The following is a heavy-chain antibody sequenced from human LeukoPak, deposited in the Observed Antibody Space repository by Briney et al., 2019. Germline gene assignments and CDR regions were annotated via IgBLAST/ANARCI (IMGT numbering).Heavy chain of an antibody. Sequence: RASVKVSCKASGYTFTSYGISWVRQAPGQGLEWMGWISAYNGNTNYAQKLQGRVTMTTDTSTSTAYMELRSLRSDDTAVYYCARYPRTIFGVVIIATKVDYWGQGTLVTVSS. V-gene: IGHV1-18*01. J-gene: IGHJ4*02. CDR3: ARYPRTIFGVVIIATKVDY. CDR1: GYTFTSYG. CDR2: ISAYNGNT. D-gene: IGHD3-3*01.